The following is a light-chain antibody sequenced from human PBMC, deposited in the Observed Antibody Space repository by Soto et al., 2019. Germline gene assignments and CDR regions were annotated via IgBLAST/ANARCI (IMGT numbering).Light chain of an antibody. CDR3: QQYNSYSPPT. J-gene: IGKJ4*01. CDR1: QSISSW. V-gene: IGKV1-5*01. CDR2: DAS. Sequence: DIQMTQSPSTLSASVGDRVTITCRASQSISSWLAWYQQKPGKAPKLLIYDASSLESGVPSRCSGSGSGTAFTLTISSLQPDDFAIYYCQQYNSYSPPTFGGGTKVEIK.